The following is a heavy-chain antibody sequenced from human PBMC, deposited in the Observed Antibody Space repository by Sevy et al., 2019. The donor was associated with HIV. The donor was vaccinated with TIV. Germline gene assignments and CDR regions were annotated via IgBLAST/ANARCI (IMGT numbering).Heavy chain of an antibody. CDR3: ARSLIAVAGSYGMDI. V-gene: IGHV3-30*04. Sequence: GGSLRLSCAASAFTFSNSAMHWVHQAPGKGLEWVALISSDGGSDYYADSVKGRFTISRDNSKNTLYLQMNSLRPEDTAVYYCARSLIAVAGSYGMDIWGQGTTVTVSS. CDR2: ISSDGGSD. CDR1: AFTFSNSA. J-gene: IGHJ6*02. D-gene: IGHD6-19*01.